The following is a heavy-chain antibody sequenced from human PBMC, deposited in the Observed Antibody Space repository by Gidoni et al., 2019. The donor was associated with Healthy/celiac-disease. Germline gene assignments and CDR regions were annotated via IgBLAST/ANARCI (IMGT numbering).Heavy chain of an antibody. Sequence: QVQLQESGPGLVKPSETLSLTCTVSGGSISSYYWSWIRQPAGKGLEWIGRIYTSGSTNYNPSLKSRVTMSVDTSKNQFSLKLSSVTAADTAVYYCATGSVPDYGDVYYYYYGMDVWGQGTTVTVSS. CDR3: ATGSVPDYGDVYYYYYGMDV. CDR2: IYTSGST. D-gene: IGHD4-17*01. CDR1: GGSISSYY. J-gene: IGHJ6*02. V-gene: IGHV4-4*07.